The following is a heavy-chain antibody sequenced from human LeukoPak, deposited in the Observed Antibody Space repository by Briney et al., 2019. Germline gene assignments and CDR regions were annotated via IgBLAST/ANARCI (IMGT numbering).Heavy chain of an antibody. CDR1: GFTFSSYA. CDR2: ISGSGGST. Sequence: GGSLRLSCAASGFTFSSYAMSWVRQAPGKGLEWVSAISGSGGSTYYADSVKGRFTISRDNSKNTLYLQMNSLRAEDTAVYYCARDPEGPVDAFDIWGQGTMVTVSS. J-gene: IGHJ3*02. CDR3: ARDPEGPVDAFDI. V-gene: IGHV3-23*01.